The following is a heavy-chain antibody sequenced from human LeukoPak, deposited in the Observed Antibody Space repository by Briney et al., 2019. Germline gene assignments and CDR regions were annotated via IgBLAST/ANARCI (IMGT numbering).Heavy chain of an antibody. Sequence: PGGSLRLSCAASGFTFSSFEMNWVRQAPGKGLEWVSYISSGGNTIFYADSVKGRFTISRDNAKNSLYLQMNSLRAEDTALYYCARGCGTTSCYYWYFDLWGRGTLVTVSS. V-gene: IGHV3-48*03. CDR1: GFTFSSFE. J-gene: IGHJ2*01. CDR3: ARGCGTTSCYYWYFDL. CDR2: ISSGGNTI. D-gene: IGHD2-2*01.